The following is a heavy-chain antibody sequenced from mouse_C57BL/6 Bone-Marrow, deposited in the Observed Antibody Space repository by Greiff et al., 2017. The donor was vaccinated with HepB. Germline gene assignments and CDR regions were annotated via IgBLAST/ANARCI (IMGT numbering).Heavy chain of an antibody. J-gene: IGHJ2*01. CDR2: IYPGSGNT. CDR3: AREDSYYYGSTFDY. Sequence: QVQLKESGAELVRPGASVKLSCKASGYTFTDYYINWVKQRPGQGLEWIARIYPGSGNTYYNEKFKGKATLTAEKSSSTAYMQLSSLTSEDSAVYFCAREDSYYYGSTFDYWGQGTTLTVSS. V-gene: IGHV1-76*01. CDR1: GYTFTDYY. D-gene: IGHD1-1*01.